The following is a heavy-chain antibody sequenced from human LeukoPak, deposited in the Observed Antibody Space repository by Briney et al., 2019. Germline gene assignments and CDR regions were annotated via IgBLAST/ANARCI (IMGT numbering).Heavy chain of an antibody. D-gene: IGHD3-22*01. V-gene: IGHV3-53*01. CDR2: IYSGGNT. Sequence: PGGSLRLSCAASGFTVSSSYMYWVRQAPGKGLEWVSLIYSGGNTYYADSVRGRFSISRDNSKNTLYLQMNSLRAEDTAIYYCAVYSSLDYWSQGTLVTVSS. CDR3: AVYSSLDY. J-gene: IGHJ4*02. CDR1: GFTVSSSY.